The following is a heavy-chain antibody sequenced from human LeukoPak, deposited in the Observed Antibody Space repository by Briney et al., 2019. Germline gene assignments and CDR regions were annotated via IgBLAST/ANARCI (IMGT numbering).Heavy chain of an antibody. D-gene: IGHD3-22*01. CDR3: ARHDRRLYYYDSSGYHY. V-gene: IGHV4-34*01. Sequence: PGGSLRLSCAASGFTFSSYTMNWIRQPPGKGLEWIGEINHSGSTNYNPSLKSRVTISVDTSKNQFSLKLSSVTAADTAVYYCARHDRRLYYYDSSGYHYWGQGTLVTVSS. J-gene: IGHJ4*02. CDR1: GFTFSSYT. CDR2: INHSGST.